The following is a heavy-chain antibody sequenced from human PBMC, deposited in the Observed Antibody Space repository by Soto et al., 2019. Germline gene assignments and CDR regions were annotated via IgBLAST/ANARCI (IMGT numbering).Heavy chain of an antibody. D-gene: IGHD2-15*01. CDR3: ASKRYCSGGSCYDDY. Sequence: QLQLQESGPGLVKPSETLSLTCTVSGGSISSSSYYWGWIRQPPGKGLEWIGSIYYSGSTYYNPSLKSRVTISVDTSKNQSSLKLSSVTAADTAVYYCASKRYCSGGSCYDDYWGQGTLVTVSS. V-gene: IGHV4-39*01. J-gene: IGHJ4*02. CDR1: GGSISSSSYY. CDR2: IYYSGST.